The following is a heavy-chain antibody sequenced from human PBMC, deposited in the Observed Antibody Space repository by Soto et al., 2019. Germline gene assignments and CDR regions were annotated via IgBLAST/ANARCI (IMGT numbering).Heavy chain of an antibody. Sequence: ESGGGVVPPGRSLRLSCAASGFTFSSYGMHWVRQAPGKGLEWVALISYDGSDKYYADSVKGRFTISIDNSKNTLYLQMNSLRVEDTAVYYCGAGQYFSDYWGQGTLVTVSS. D-gene: IGHD6-13*01. CDR3: GAGQYFSDY. J-gene: IGHJ4*02. CDR2: ISYDGSDK. V-gene: IGHV3-30*03. CDR1: GFTFSSYG.